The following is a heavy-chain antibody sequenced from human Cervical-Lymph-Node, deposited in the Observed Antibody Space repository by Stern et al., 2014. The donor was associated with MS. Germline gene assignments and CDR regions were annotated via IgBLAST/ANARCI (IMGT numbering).Heavy chain of an antibody. CDR1: GGSVSSGSYY. CDR2: MSTSGSA. D-gene: IGHD6-19*01. V-gene: IGHV4-61*02. J-gene: IGHJ5*02. Sequence: QVQLQESGPGLVKPSQTLSLTCTVSGGSVSSGSYYWSWIRQPAGEGLEWIGRMSTSGSAHYNPSRKCRFPFSVATPKTHFSLSLSSVTAADTAVYYCARDLGAVAYWFDPWGQGTLVTVSS. CDR3: ARDLGAVAYWFDP.